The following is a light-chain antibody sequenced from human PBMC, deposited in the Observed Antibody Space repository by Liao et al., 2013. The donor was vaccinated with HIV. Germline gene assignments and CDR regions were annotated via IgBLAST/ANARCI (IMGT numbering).Light chain of an antibody. V-gene: IGLV3-1*01. CDR3: QAWDSTSTWKV. J-gene: IGLJ1*01. Sequence: SYDLTQPPSVSVSPGQTATITCSGHKLVDTYACWYQQRPGQSPVLVIYQDSQRPSGIPERFSGSKSGNTATLTITGTQAMDEADYYCQAWDSTSTWKVFGTGTKVTVL. CDR2: QDS. CDR1: KLVDTY.